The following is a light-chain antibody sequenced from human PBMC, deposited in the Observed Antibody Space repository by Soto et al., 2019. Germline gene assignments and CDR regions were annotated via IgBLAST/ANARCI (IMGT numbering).Light chain of an antibody. J-gene: IGLJ2*01. Sequence: QSALTQPASVSRSPGQSITISCTGTSSDVGTYNYVSWYQQHPGKAPKVMIYDVSNRPSGVSNRFSGSKSGNTASLTISGLQAEDEADYYCSSYTGSSTSVIFGGGTKLTVL. CDR3: SSYTGSSTSVI. V-gene: IGLV2-14*03. CDR1: SSDVGTYNY. CDR2: DVS.